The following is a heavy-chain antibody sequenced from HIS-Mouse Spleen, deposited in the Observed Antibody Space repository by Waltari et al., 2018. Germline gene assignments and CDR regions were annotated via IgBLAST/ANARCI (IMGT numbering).Heavy chain of an antibody. CDR1: GGSISSSSYY. J-gene: IGHJ2*01. Sequence: QLQLQESGPGLVKPSETPSLTCTVSGGSISSSSYYWGWIRQPPGKGLEWIGSIYYSVATYDNPYLRSRVTISVDTSKNQFSLKLGSVTAADTAVYYCAREIPYSSSWYDWYFDLWGRGTLVTVSS. V-gene: IGHV4-39*07. D-gene: IGHD6-13*01. CDR3: AREIPYSSSWYDWYFDL. CDR2: IYYSVAT.